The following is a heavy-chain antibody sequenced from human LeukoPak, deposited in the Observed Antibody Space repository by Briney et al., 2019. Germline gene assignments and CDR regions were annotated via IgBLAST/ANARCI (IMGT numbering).Heavy chain of an antibody. CDR2: ISYIGST. J-gene: IGHJ3*02. Sequence: SETLSLTCTVSGCSFSSHYWSWIRQPPGKGLEWMGYISYIGSTNYYPSLKSRVTISVDTSKNQSSLKLRSVTAADTAVYYCARDPTTVTKGLDIWGQGTMVTVSS. CDR3: ARDPTTVTKGLDI. D-gene: IGHD4-17*01. V-gene: IGHV4-59*11. CDR1: GCSFSSHY.